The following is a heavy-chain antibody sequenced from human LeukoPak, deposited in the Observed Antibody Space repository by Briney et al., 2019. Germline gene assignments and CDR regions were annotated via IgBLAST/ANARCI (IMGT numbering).Heavy chain of an antibody. CDR3: ASRRVVRGVTHYYYYYMDV. D-gene: IGHD3-10*01. J-gene: IGHJ6*03. CDR2: IYYSGST. Sequence: SETLSLTCTVSGGSISSSSYYWGWIRQPPGKGLEWIGSIYYSGSTYYNPSLKSRVTISVDTSKNQFSLKLSSVTAADTAVYYCASRRVVRGVTHYYYYYMDVWGKGTTVTVSS. V-gene: IGHV4-39*07. CDR1: GGSISSSSYY.